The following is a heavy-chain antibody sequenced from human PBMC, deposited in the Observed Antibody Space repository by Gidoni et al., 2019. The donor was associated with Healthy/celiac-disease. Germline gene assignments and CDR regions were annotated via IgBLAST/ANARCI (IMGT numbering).Heavy chain of an antibody. Sequence: LVQPGGSLRLSCAASGFTFSSYEMNWVRQAPGKGLEWVSYISSSGSTIYYADSVKGRFTISRDNAKNSLYLQMNSLRAEDTAVYYCARDGTTVTTNYYYGMDVWGQGTTVTVSS. CDR2: ISSSGSTI. J-gene: IGHJ6*02. V-gene: IGHV3-48*03. CDR3: ARDGTTVTTNYYYGMDV. CDR1: GFTFSSYE. D-gene: IGHD4-4*01.